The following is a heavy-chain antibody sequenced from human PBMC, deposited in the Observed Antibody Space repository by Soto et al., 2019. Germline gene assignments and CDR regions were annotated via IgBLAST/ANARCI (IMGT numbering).Heavy chain of an antibody. V-gene: IGHV4-34*01. Sequence: PSETLSLTCAVHGGSFSGFYWSWIRQHPGKGLEWIGYIHYSGNIYYNPSLKSRVTISVDTSKNQFSLKLSSVTAADTAVYYCAIQGYCSSTSCSTLDEPVGYWGQGTLVTVSS. CDR3: AIQGYCSSTSCSTLDEPVGY. CDR2: IHYSGNI. D-gene: IGHD2-2*02. J-gene: IGHJ4*02. CDR1: GGSFSGFY.